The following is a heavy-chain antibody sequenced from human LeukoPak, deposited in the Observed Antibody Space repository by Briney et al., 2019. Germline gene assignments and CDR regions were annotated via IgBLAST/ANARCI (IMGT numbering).Heavy chain of an antibody. D-gene: IGHD6-19*01. Sequence: SQTLSLTCAISGDSVSSNSAAWSWIRQSPSRGLEWLGRTYHRSKWYNDYAVSVKSRIIINPDTPKNQFSLQLNSVTPEDTAVYYCAKLGDSSTWGQGTLVTVSS. J-gene: IGHJ5*02. CDR3: AKLGDSST. V-gene: IGHV6-1*01. CDR2: TYHRSKWYN. CDR1: GDSVSSNSAA.